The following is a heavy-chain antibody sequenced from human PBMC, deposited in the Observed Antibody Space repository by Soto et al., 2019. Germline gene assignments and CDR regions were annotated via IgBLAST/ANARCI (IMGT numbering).Heavy chain of an antibody. D-gene: IGHD3-10*01. V-gene: IGHV1-8*01. CDR3: ASPSSITMVRGANWPLRPTRYYYYGMDV. CDR1: GYTFTSYD. J-gene: IGHJ6*02. CDR2: MNPNSGNT. Sequence: ASVKVTCKASGYTFTSYDINWVRQATGQGLEWMGWMNPNSGNTGYAQKFQGRVTMTRNTSISTAYMGLSSLRSEDTAVYYCASPSSITMVRGANWPLRPTRYYYYGMDVWGQGTTVTVSS.